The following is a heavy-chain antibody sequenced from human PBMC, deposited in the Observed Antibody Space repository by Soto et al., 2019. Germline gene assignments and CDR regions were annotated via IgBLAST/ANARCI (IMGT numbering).Heavy chain of an antibody. CDR3: ARQTCGGDCYSTLHFDA. CDR1: GYNFTTYW. CDR2: IYAGDSDT. D-gene: IGHD2-21*02. J-gene: IGHJ4*02. Sequence: GGSLKISCKGSGYNFTTYWIGWVRQMPGKGLEWMGIIYAGDSDTRYSPSFQDQVTISVEKSISTAYLQWSGLRASDTAKYYCARQTCGGDCYSTLHFDAWGQGTLVTVSS. V-gene: IGHV5-51*01.